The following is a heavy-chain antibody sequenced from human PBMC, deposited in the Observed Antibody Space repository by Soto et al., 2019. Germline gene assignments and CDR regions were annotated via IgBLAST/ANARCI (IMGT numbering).Heavy chain of an antibody. Sequence: AASVKVSCKASGYIFTGYHIHWVRQAPGRGLGWMGWINPNSGDTEYAQNFQGRVTMTRDTSFNLVYMEMSGLMSDDTAVYYCARDARGTRGFDEMDIWGQGTTVTVSS. V-gene: IGHV1-2*02. CDR2: INPNSGDT. CDR1: GYIFTGYH. CDR3: ARDARGTRGFDEMDI. J-gene: IGHJ6*02. D-gene: IGHD3-9*01.